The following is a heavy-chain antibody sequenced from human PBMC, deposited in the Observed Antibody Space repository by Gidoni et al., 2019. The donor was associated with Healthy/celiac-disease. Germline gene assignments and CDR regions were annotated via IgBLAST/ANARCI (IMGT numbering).Heavy chain of an antibody. CDR3: ARELEPETRSITIFGVVNYYYGMDV. V-gene: IGHV1-18*01. D-gene: IGHD3-3*01. Sequence: QVQLVQSGAEVKKPGASVKVSCKASGYTFTSYGISWVRQAPGQGLEWMGWISAYNGNTNYAQKLQGRVTMTTDTSTSTAYMELRSLRSDDTAVYYCARELEPETRSITIFGVVNYYYGMDVWGQGTTVTVSS. J-gene: IGHJ6*02. CDR1: GYTFTSYG. CDR2: ISAYNGNT.